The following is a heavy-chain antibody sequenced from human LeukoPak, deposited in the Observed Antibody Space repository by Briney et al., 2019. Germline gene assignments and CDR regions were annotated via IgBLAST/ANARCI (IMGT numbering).Heavy chain of an antibody. J-gene: IGHJ4*02. V-gene: IGHV4-34*01. D-gene: IGHD6-19*01. CDR3: ARGYSSENFDY. Sequence: SETLSLTCAVYGGSFSGYYWSWIRQPPGKGLEWIGEINHSGSTNYNPSLKSRVTISVDMSKNQFSLKLSSVTAADTAVYYCARGYSSENFDYWGQGTLVTVSS. CDR1: GGSFSGYY. CDR2: INHSGST.